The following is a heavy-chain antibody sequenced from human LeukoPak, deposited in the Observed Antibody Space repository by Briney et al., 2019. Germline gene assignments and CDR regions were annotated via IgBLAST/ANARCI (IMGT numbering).Heavy chain of an antibody. Sequence: PGGSLRLSCAASGFTFSSYGMHWVRQAPGKGLEWVALISYDGSNKYYADSVKSRFTISRDNSKNTLYLQMNSLRAEDTAVYYCAELGITMIGGVWGKGTTVTISS. D-gene: IGHD3-10*02. J-gene: IGHJ6*04. V-gene: IGHV3-30*18. CDR1: GFTFSSYG. CDR3: AELGITMIGGV. CDR2: ISYDGSNK.